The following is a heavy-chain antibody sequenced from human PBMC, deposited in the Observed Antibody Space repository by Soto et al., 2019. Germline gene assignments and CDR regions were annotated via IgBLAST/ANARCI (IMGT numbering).Heavy chain of an antibody. CDR1: GFSLSTSGMC. CDR2: IDWDDDK. J-gene: IGHJ6*03. Sequence: SGPTLVNPTQTLTLTCTFSGFSLSTSGMCVSWIRQPPGKALEWLARIDWDDDKYYSTSLKTRLTISKDTSKNQVVLTMTNMDPVDTAPYYCARIPPPPGIYYYYYMDVWGKGTTVTVSS. CDR3: ARIPPPPGIYYYYYMDV. V-gene: IGHV2-70*11.